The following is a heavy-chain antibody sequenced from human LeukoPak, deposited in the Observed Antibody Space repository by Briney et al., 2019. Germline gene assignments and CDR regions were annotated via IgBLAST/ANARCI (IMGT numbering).Heavy chain of an antibody. CDR3: TSLPVYCSSTSCYTGAFDI. D-gene: IGHD2-2*02. CDR1: GLTFSGSA. V-gene: IGHV3-73*01. CDR2: IRSKANSYAT. J-gene: IGHJ3*02. Sequence: GRSLRLSCAASGLTFSGSAMHSVRHASGKGLEWVGRIRSKANSYATAYAASVKGRYTISRDDSKNTAYLQMNSLKTEDTAVYYCTSLPVYCSSTSCYTGAFDIWGQGTMVTVSS.